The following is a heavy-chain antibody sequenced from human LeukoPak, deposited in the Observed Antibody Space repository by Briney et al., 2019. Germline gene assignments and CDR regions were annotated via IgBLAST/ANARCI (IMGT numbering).Heavy chain of an antibody. D-gene: IGHD4-17*01. CDR1: GFTFSDYY. CDR3: ARVPPDGYGDYYYFDY. CDR2: ISSSGSTI. V-gene: IGHV3-11*01. Sequence: GGSLRLSCAASGFTFSDYYMSWIRQAPGKGLEWVSFISSSGSTIYYADSVKGRFTISRDNANNSLYLQMNSLRAEDTAFYYCARVPPDGYGDYYYFDYWGQGTLVTVSS. J-gene: IGHJ4*02.